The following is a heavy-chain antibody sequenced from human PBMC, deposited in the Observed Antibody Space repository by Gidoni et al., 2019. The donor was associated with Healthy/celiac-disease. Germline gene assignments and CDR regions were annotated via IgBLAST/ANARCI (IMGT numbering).Heavy chain of an antibody. CDR3: ARDPGFTGFHYFDY. J-gene: IGHJ4*02. V-gene: IGHV1-2*02. CDR2: INPNSGGT. CDR1: GYTFTGYY. Sequence: QVQLVQSGAEVKKPGASVKVSCKASGYTFTGYYMHWVRQAPGQGLEWMGWINPNSGGTNDAQKFQGRVTMTRDTSISTAYMELSRLRSDDTAVYYCARDPGFTGFHYFDYWGQGTLVTVSS. D-gene: IGHD3-10*01.